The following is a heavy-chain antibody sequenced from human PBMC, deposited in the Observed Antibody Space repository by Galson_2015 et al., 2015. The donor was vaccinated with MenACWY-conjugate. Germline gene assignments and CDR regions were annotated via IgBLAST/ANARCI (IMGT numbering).Heavy chain of an antibody. Sequence: GSYWTWIRQPAGKGLEWIGRIYTSGSTNYNPSLKSRVTMSVDTSKNQFSLKLSSVTAADTAVYYCAREPLVDCSGGSCLGPNFDYWGQGTLVTVSS. D-gene: IGHD2-15*01. CDR1: GSY. J-gene: IGHJ4*02. V-gene: IGHV4-4*07. CDR2: IYTSGST. CDR3: AREPLVDCSGGSCLGPNFDY.